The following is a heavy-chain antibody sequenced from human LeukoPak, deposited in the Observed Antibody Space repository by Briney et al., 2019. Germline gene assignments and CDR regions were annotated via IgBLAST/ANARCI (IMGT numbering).Heavy chain of an antibody. CDR3: AREPYYDSSGYYYVDY. J-gene: IGHJ4*02. V-gene: IGHV4-30-4*08. D-gene: IGHD3-22*01. Sequence: PSETLSLTCTVSGGSISSGDYYWSWIRQPPGKGLEWIGYIYYSGSTYYNPSLKSRVTISVDTSKNQFSLKLSSVTAADTAVYYCAREPYYDSSGYYYVDYWGQGTLVTVSS. CDR2: IYYSGST. CDR1: GGSISSGDYY.